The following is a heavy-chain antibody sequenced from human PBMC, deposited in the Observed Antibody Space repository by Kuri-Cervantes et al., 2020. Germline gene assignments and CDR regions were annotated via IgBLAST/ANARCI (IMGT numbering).Heavy chain of an antibody. J-gene: IGHJ4*02. D-gene: IGHD1-26*01. CDR2: IYHSGST. Sequence: SQTLSLTCAVSGGSISSGGYSWSWIRQPPGKGLEWTGYIYHSGSTYYNPSLKSRVTISVDTSKNQFSLKLSSVTAADTAVYYCARAGIVGATGEFDYWGQGTLVTVSS. V-gene: IGHV4-30-2*01. CDR1: GGSISSGGYS. CDR3: ARAGIVGATGEFDY.